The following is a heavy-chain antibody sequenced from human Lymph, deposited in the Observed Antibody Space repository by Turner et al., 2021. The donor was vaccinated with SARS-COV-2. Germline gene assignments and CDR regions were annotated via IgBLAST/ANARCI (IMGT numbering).Heavy chain of an antibody. Sequence: EVCLVDSGGGLVQPGGSVRLVCAASGFTFSYNWLSWVRQGQGKGLEWVANIKQDGSEKYYVDSVKGRFTISRDNAKNSLFLQMNSLRAEDTAVYYCSRMGSSSWYFDYWGQGTLVTVSS. CDR2: IKQDGSEK. V-gene: IGHV3-7*01. J-gene: IGHJ4*02. CDR1: GFTFSYNW. D-gene: IGHD1-26*01. CDR3: SRMGSSSWYFDY.